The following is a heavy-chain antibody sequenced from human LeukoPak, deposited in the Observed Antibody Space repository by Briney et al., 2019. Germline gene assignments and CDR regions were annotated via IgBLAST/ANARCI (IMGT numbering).Heavy chain of an antibody. CDR3: ARAPRGLALAAAADNDY. D-gene: IGHD6-13*01. V-gene: IGHV3-72*01. J-gene: IGHJ4*02. CDR2: SRNKANSYTT. CDR1: GFIFSDYY. Sequence: GGSLRLSCAASGFIFSDYYMDWVRQAPGKGLEWVGRSRNKANSYTTQYAASVKGRFTISRDDSKSSLYLQMNSLRAEDTAVYYCARAPRGLALAAAADNDYWGQGTLVTVSS.